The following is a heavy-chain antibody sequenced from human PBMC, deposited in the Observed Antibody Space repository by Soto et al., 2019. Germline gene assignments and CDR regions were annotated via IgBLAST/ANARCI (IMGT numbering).Heavy chain of an antibody. Sequence: SETLSLTCTVSGGSISSGGYYWSWIRQHPGKGLEWIGYIYYSGSTYYNPSLKSRVTISVDTSKNQFSLKLSSVTAADTAVYYCARARRITMISNWFDPWGQGTLVTVS. CDR2: IYYSGST. CDR1: GGSISSGGYY. J-gene: IGHJ5*02. CDR3: ARARRITMISNWFDP. D-gene: IGHD3-22*01. V-gene: IGHV4-31*03.